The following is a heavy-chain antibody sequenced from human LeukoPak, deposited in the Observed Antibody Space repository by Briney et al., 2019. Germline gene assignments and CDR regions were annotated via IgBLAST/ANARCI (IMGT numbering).Heavy chain of an antibody. D-gene: IGHD2/OR15-2a*01. CDR2: IKSKADGGTT. J-gene: IGHJ4*02. V-gene: IGHV3-15*01. CDR1: GFTFRNAW. CDR3: TTDDPVNRS. Sequence: GGSLRLSCAASGFTFRNAWMRGVRQAPGKGLEWVGRIKSKADGGTTDYVAPVKGRFTISRDDSKDTLYLQMSGLKTEDTAMYYCTTDDPVNRSWGQGTLVTVSS.